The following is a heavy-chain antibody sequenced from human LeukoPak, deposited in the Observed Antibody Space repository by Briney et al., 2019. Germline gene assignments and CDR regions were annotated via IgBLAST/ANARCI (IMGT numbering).Heavy chain of an antibody. CDR2: IYTSGST. D-gene: IGHD1-26*01. CDR3: ARYTWGYYERGYFDY. Sequence: SETLSLTCNVSGGSIGSYYWSCIRQPAGNGLDWIGRIYTSGSTNYNPSLKSRVTMSIDTSKNQFSLKLSSVTAADTAVYYCARYTWGYYERGYFDYWGQGTLVTVSS. V-gene: IGHV4-4*07. CDR1: GGSIGSYY. J-gene: IGHJ4*02.